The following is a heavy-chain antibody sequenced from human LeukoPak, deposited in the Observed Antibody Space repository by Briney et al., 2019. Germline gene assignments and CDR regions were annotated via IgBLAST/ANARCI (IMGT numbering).Heavy chain of an antibody. CDR3: ARSWYNWNYVGAFDI. J-gene: IGHJ3*02. V-gene: IGHV3-66*01. Sequence: GGSLRLSCAASGFTVSNNYMSWVRQAPGKGLEWVSVIYSGGSTYYADSVKGRFTISRDNSKNTLYLQMNSLRAEDTAVYYCARSWYNWNYVGAFDIWGQGTMVTVSS. D-gene: IGHD1-7*01. CDR2: IYSGGST. CDR1: GFTVSNNY.